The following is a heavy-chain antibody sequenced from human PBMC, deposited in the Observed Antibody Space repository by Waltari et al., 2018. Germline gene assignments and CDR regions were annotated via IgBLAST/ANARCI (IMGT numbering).Heavy chain of an antibody. CDR2: IKQDGSEK. Sequence: EVQLVESVGGLVQPGGSLRRSCAASDYTFSSFSMSWVRQAPGKGLEWVANIKQDGSEKYYVDSVKGRFTISRDNAKNSLYLQMNSLRGEDTAVYYCAREGTYDFDYWGQGTLVTVSS. CDR1: DYTFSSFS. CDR3: AREGTYDFDY. D-gene: IGHD3-16*01. V-gene: IGHV3-7*01. J-gene: IGHJ4*02.